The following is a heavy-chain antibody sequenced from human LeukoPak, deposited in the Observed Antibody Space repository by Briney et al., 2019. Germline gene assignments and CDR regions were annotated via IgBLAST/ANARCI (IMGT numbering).Heavy chain of an antibody. Sequence: GGSLRLSCAASGFTFDDYAMHWVRQAPGKGLEWVSGISWNSVSIDYADSVKGRFTISRDNAKNSLYLQMNSLRAEDTALYYCAKDASSSGSQIYYRGQGTLVTVSS. CDR3: AKDASSSGSQIYY. CDR2: ISWNSVSI. V-gene: IGHV3-9*01. D-gene: IGHD1-26*01. J-gene: IGHJ4*02. CDR1: GFTFDDYA.